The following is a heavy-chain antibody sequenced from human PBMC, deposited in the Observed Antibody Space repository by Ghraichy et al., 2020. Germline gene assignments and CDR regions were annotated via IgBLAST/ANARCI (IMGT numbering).Heavy chain of an antibody. Sequence: SETLSLTCTVSGGSVSSGSYYWSWIRQPPGKGLEWIGYIYYSGSTNYNPSLKSRVTISVDTSKNQFSLKLRSVTAADTAVYYCAREARATHHFDYWGQGTLVTVSS. V-gene: IGHV4-61*01. CDR1: GGSVSSGSYY. CDR3: AREARATHHFDY. J-gene: IGHJ4*02. CDR2: IYYSGST.